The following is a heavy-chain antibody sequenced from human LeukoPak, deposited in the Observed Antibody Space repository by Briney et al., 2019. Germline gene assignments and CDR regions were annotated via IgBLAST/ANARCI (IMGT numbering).Heavy chain of an antibody. D-gene: IGHD4-23*01. J-gene: IGHJ4*02. Sequence: SETLFLTCAVSGYSISSGYYWGWIRQPPGKGLEWIESIYHSGSTYYNPSLKSRVTISVDTSKNQFSLKLSSVTAADTAVYYCARHVLRGNSFHYFDYWGQGTLVTVSS. CDR3: ARHVLRGNSFHYFDY. CDR2: IYHSGST. V-gene: IGHV4-38-2*01. CDR1: GYSISSGYY.